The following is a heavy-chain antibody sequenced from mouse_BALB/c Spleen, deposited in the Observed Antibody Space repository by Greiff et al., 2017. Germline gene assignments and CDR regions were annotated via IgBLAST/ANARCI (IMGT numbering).Heavy chain of an antibody. CDR2: ISSGSSTI. J-gene: IGHJ2*01. CDR3: ARGCSSHYFDY. Sequence: EVKLMESGGGLVQPGGSRKLSCAASGFTFSSFGMHWVRQAPEKGLEWVAYISSGSSTIYYADTVKGRFTITRDNHKNTLFLQMNSLRSEDTAMYYCARGCSSHYFDYWGQGTTLTVSS. CDR1: GFTFSSFG. V-gene: IGHV5-17*02. D-gene: IGHD1-1*01.